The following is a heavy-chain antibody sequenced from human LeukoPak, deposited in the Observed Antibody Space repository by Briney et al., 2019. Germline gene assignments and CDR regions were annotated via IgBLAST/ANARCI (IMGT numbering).Heavy chain of an antibody. J-gene: IGHJ5*02. CDR1: GGTFSSYA. Sequence: GASVKVSCKASGGTFSSYAISWVRQAPGQGLEWMGGIIPIFGTANYAQKLQGRVTMTTDTSTSTAYMELRSLRSDDTAVYYCAIYLTGYYKANWFDPWGQGTLVTVSS. CDR2: IIPIFGTA. V-gene: IGHV1-69*05. D-gene: IGHD3-9*01. CDR3: AIYLTGYYKANWFDP.